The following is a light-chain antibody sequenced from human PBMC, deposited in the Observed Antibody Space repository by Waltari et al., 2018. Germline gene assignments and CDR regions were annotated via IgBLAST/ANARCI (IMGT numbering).Light chain of an antibody. CDR2: DVS. CDR1: SSDVGGYNY. V-gene: IGLV2-14*01. CDR3: SSYTSSSTWV. Sequence: QSALTQPASVSGSPGQSITISCTGTSSDVGGYNYVSWYQQHPGKAPKLMMYDVSKLPSGVYHRFSGSQYGNTASLTISGLQAEDEADYYCSSYTSSSTWVFGGGTKLTVL. J-gene: IGLJ3*02.